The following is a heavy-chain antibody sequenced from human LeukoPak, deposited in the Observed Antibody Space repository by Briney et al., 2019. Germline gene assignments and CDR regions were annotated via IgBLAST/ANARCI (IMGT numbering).Heavy chain of an antibody. CDR1: GGSISSSTYY. Sequence: SETLSLTCTVSGGSISSSTYYWGWIRQPPGKGLEWVGSVYYTRSTYYNPSLRSRVTISVDTSKNQFSLKLTSVTASDTAVYYCARGVVGATVDYWGQGTLVTVSS. CDR2: VYYTRST. CDR3: ARGVVGATVDY. J-gene: IGHJ4*02. D-gene: IGHD1-26*01. V-gene: IGHV4-39*01.